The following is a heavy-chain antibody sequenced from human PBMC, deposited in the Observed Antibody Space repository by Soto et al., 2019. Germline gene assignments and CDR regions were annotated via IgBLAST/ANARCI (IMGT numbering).Heavy chain of an antibody. CDR1: VYSFTSYW. D-gene: IGHD3-22*01. CDR2: IYPGDSDT. V-gene: IGHV5-51*01. Sequence: PGESLKISCKGSVYSFTSYWIGWVRQMPGKGLEWMGIIYPGDSDTRYSPSFQGQVTISADKSISTAYLQWSSLKASDTAMYYCARPRYYDSSGYPDAFDIWGQGTMVTVSS. J-gene: IGHJ3*02. CDR3: ARPRYYDSSGYPDAFDI.